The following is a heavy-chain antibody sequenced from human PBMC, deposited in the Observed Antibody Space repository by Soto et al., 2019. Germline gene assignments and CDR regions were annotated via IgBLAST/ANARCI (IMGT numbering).Heavy chain of an antibody. V-gene: IGHV4-4*07. D-gene: IGHD4-17*01. J-gene: IGHJ6*02. Sequence: PSETLSLTCTASGGSISSYYWSWIRQPAGKGLEWIGRIYTSGSTNYNPSLKSRVTMSVDTSKNQLSLKLSSVTAADTAVYYCASGFFTVTTDYYYYGMDVWGQGTTVTVSS. CDR2: IYTSGST. CDR3: ASGFFTVTTDYYYYGMDV. CDR1: GGSISSYY.